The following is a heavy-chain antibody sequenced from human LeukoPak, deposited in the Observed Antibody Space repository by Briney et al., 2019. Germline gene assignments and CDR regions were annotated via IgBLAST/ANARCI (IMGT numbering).Heavy chain of an antibody. CDR1: GFTFDDYG. CDR2: INWNGGST. J-gene: IGHJ3*02. CDR3: ARLGIVERDAFDI. D-gene: IGHD2/OR15-2a*01. Sequence: PGGSLRLSCAASGFTFDDYGMSWVRQAPGKGLEWVSGINWNGGSTGYADSVKGRFTISRDNSKNTLYLQMGSLRAEDMAVYYCARLGIVERDAFDIWGQGTMVTVSS. V-gene: IGHV3-20*04.